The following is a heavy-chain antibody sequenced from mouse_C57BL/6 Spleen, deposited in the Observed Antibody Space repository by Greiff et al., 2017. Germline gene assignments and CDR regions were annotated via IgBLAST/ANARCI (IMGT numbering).Heavy chain of an antibody. CDR3: ARWDSSGFLYWYFDV. CDR1: GYAFSSSW. CDR2: IYPGDGDT. D-gene: IGHD3-2*02. Sequence: QVQLQQSGPELVKPGASVKISCKASGYAFSSSWMNWVKQRPGKGLEWIGRIYPGDGDTNYNGKFTGKATLTADKSSSTAYMQLSSLTSEYSAVYFCARWDSSGFLYWYFDVWGTGTTVTVSS. V-gene: IGHV1-82*01. J-gene: IGHJ1*03.